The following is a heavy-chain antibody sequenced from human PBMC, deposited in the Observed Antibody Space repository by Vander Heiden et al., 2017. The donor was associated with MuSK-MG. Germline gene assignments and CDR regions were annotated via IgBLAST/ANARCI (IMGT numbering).Heavy chain of an antibody. CDR1: GFTFDDYA. CDR2: ISWNSGSI. J-gene: IGHJ2*01. D-gene: IGHD3-10*01. CDR3: AKDIGEGYNVRGYFDL. Sequence: EVQLVESGGGLVQPGRSLRLSCAASGFTFDDYAMHWVRQAPGNGLEWVSGISWNSGSIGYADAGKGRFTISRDNAKNSRYMQMNSMRDEDTALYYCAKDIGEGYNVRGYFDLWGRCTLVNVSS. V-gene: IGHV3-9*01.